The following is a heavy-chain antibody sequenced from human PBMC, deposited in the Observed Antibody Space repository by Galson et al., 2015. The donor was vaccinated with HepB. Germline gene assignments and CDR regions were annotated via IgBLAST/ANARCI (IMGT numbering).Heavy chain of an antibody. CDR1: GFTFSDYY. D-gene: IGHD3-3*01. V-gene: IGHV3-11*01. CDR2: ISSSGSTI. CDR3: ARAPPSHYDFWSGYYFDY. Sequence: SLRLSCAASGFTFSDYYMSWIRQAPGKGLEWVSYISSSGSTIYYADSVKGRFTISRDNAKNSLYLQMNSLRAEDTAVYSCARAPPSHYDFWSGYYFDYWGQGTLVTVSS. J-gene: IGHJ4*02.